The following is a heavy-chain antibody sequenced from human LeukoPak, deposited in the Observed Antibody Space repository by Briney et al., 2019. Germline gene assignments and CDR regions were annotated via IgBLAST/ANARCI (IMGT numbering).Heavy chain of an antibody. V-gene: IGHV4-34*01. J-gene: IGHJ4*02. Sequence: SETLSLACAVHGGSFSRFYWTWMRQPPGKGPEWIGEIFPGGRINYNPSLQSRVTISGDTSKNQFSLKVSSVTAADTAVYYCATGLGEGYPDHWGQGTVATVSP. D-gene: IGHD5-12*01. CDR2: IFPGGRI. CDR1: GGSFSRFY. CDR3: ATGLGEGYPDH.